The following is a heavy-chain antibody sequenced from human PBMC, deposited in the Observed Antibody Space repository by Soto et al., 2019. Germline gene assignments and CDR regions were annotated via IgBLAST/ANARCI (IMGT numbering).Heavy chain of an antibody. Sequence: GGSRRLSCAASGFTFSSYGMHWVRQAPGKGLEWVAVIGDDGSNKYYADSVKGRFTISRDNSKNTLYLQMNSLRAEDTAVYYCARAFEGHSNHPTTHYYYYYLAVWGKGTTVPVSS. CDR1: GFTFSSYG. CDR2: IGDDGSNK. CDR3: ARAFEGHSNHPTTHYYYYYLAV. D-gene: IGHD4-4*01. J-gene: IGHJ6*03. V-gene: IGHV3-33*01.